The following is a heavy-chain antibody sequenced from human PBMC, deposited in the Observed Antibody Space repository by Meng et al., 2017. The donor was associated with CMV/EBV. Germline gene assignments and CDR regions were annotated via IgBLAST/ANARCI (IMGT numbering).Heavy chain of an antibody. CDR3: ASLYYDFWSGYWGNYYYGMDV. D-gene: IGHD3-3*01. J-gene: IGHJ6*02. CDR1: GYTFTGNY. V-gene: IGHV1-2*02. CDR2: INPNSGGT. Sequence: ASVKVSCKASGYTFTGNYMHWVRQAPGQGLEWMGWINPNSGGTNYAQKFQGRVTMTRDTSISTAYMELSRLRSDDTAVYYCASLYYDFWSGYWGNYYYGMDVWGQGTTVTVSS.